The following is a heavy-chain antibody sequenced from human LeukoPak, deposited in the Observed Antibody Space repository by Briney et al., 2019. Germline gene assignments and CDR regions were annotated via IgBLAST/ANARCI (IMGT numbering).Heavy chain of an antibody. CDR1: GGSISSSNW. Sequence: PSGTLSLTCAVSGGSISSSNWWSWVRQPPGKGLEWIGEIYHSGSTNYNPSLKSRVTISVDKSKNQFSLKLSSVTAADTAVYYCARLSIAVARNYFDYWGQGTLVTVSS. CDR2: IYHSGST. CDR3: ARLSIAVARNYFDY. V-gene: IGHV4-4*02. J-gene: IGHJ4*02. D-gene: IGHD6-19*01.